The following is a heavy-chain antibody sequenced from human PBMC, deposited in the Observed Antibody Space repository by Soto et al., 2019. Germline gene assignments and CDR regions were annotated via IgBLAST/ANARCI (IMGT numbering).Heavy chain of an antibody. D-gene: IGHD1-1*01. CDR1: GDSITNSNW. Sequence: QVQLQESGPGLVKPSGTLSLTCAVSGDSITNSNWWSWVRQAPGKGREWIGEIYHSGATTYNPSLKRRVTISVDPSNNHLSLKLTSVTAADTAVYFCARDLGTGTDYWGQGTLVTVAS. V-gene: IGHV4-4*02. CDR2: IYHSGAT. CDR3: ARDLGTGTDY. J-gene: IGHJ4*02.